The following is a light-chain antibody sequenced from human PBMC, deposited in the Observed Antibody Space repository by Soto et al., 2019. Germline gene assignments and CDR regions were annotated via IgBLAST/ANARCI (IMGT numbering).Light chain of an antibody. CDR3: QQGNSFPLT. CDR1: QDTSNR. J-gene: IGKJ4*01. CDR2: AAS. Sequence: DILMTQSPSSVSATVGDRVTITCRASQDTSNRLAWYQQKPGKAPKLLVYAASNLQSGVPSRFSGLGSGTHLSLTISSLQPEDFATYFCQQGNSFPLTFGGGTKVEI. V-gene: IGKV1D-12*01.